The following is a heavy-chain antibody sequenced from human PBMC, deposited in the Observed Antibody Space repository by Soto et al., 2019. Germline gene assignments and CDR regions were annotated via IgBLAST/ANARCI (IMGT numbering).Heavy chain of an antibody. CDR2: IRSKAYGGTT. Sequence: PGGSLRLSCTASGFTFGDYAMSWFRQAPGKGLEWVGFIRSKAYGGTTEYAASVKGRFTISRDDSKSIAYLQMNSLKTEDTAVYYCTRGARSGSYPRDYWGQGTLVTVSS. CDR3: TRGARSGSYPRDY. J-gene: IGHJ4*02. CDR1: GFTFGDYA. D-gene: IGHD1-26*01. V-gene: IGHV3-49*03.